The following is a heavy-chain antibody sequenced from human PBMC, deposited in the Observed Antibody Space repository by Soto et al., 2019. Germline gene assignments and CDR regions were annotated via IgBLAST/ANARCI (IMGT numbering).Heavy chain of an antibody. CDR3: NLNRRGYFDY. CDR1: GGSISSYY. V-gene: IGHV4-59*01. Sequence: TSETLSLTCTVSGGSISSYYWSWIRQPPGKGLEWIGYIYYSGSTNYNPSLKSRVTISVDTSKNQFSLKLSSVTAADTAVYYCNLNRRGYFDYWGQGTLVTVSS. CDR2: IYYSGST. J-gene: IGHJ4*02. D-gene: IGHD3-10*01.